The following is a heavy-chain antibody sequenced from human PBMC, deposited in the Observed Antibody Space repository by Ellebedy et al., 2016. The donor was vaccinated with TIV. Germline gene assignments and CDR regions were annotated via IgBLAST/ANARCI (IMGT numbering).Heavy chain of an antibody. CDR1: GGTFSSYA. CDR3: ARGATGQHAFDI. CDR2: IIPIFGTA. Sequence: ASVKVSCKASGGTFSSYAISWVRQAPGQGLEWMGGIIPIFGTANYAQKFQGRVTITADESTSTAYMELSSLRSEDTAVYYCARGATGQHAFDIWGQGTMVTVSS. V-gene: IGHV1-69*13. J-gene: IGHJ3*02.